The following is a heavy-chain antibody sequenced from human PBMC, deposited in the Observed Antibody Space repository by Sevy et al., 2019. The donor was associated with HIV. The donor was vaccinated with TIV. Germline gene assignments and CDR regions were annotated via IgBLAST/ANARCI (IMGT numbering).Heavy chain of an antibody. CDR3: AGDMGAVTNYYYGMDV. D-gene: IGHD1-26*01. CDR2: ISNSGSAK. Sequence: GGSLRLSCTASGFPFGSYEMNWVRQAPGKGLEWVSYISNSGSAKYYSDSVRGRFTISRDNAQNSLYLQMNSLRGQDTAVYYCAGDMGAVTNYYYGMDVWGQGTTVTVSS. CDR1: GFPFGSYE. J-gene: IGHJ6*02. V-gene: IGHV3-48*03.